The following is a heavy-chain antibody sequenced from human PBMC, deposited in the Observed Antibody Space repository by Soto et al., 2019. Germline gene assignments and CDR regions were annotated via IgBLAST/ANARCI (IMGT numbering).Heavy chain of an antibody. Sequence: PXVSLSLSFAASGFTFNSYGMHWVGQAPGKGLEWVAVIWYDGSNKFYADSVKGRFTISRDNSKNTLYLQMNSLRAEDTAVYYCARDNYYDCTFDYWGQGTLVTVSS. J-gene: IGHJ4*02. D-gene: IGHD3-22*01. CDR3: ARDNYYDCTFDY. CDR2: IWYDGSNK. CDR1: GFTFNSYG. V-gene: IGHV3-33*01.